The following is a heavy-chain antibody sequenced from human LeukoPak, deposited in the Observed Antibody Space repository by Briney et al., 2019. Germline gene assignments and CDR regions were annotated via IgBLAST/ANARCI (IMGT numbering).Heavy chain of an antibody. V-gene: IGHV4-34*01. D-gene: IGHD5-24*01. CDR2: IIQSGVT. CDR1: GGSLSDYY. CDR3: ARGNRAGYNFDY. J-gene: IGHJ4*02. Sequence: PSETLSLTCAVYGGSLSDYYWSWIRRAPGKGLEWIGEIIQSGVTNYNPSLKSRATISIDTSKNQFSLKLNSVTAADTAVYSCARGNRAGYNFDYWGQGALVTVSS.